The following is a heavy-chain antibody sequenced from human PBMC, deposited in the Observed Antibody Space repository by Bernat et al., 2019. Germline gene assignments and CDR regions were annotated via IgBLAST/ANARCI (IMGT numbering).Heavy chain of an antibody. CDR3: VRVPRLADY. Sequence: EVQLVESGGGLVPPGGSLRLSCVVSGFTFSNTWMNWARQAPGKGLEWVAYINLDGSEKNYVDSVRGRFTISRDNAKNSLYLEMNNLRAEDTAVYYCVRVPRLADYWGQGTLVTVSA. CDR2: INLDGSEK. J-gene: IGHJ4*02. V-gene: IGHV3-7*03. CDR1: GFTFSNTW. D-gene: IGHD3-3*02.